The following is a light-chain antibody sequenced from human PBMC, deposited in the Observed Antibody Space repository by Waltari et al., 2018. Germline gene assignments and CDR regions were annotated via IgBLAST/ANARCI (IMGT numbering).Light chain of an antibody. J-gene: IGKJ5*01. CDR1: ESISSN. V-gene: IGKV3-15*01. CDR3: QQYNSWPIT. CDR2: GVS. Sequence: EIVMTQSPATLSVSPGERATLSCRASESISSNLAWYQQKPGQAPRLLIYGVSTRATGIPDRVSGRGSGTEFTLTINSMQSGDFALYYCQQYNSWPITFGQGTRLEIK.